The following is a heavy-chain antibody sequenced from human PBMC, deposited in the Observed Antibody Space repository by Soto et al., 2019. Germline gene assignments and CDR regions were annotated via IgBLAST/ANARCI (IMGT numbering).Heavy chain of an antibody. CDR3: ARDRPMVRGVIILDYYYGMDV. J-gene: IGHJ6*02. CDR2: INSDGSST. CDR1: GFTFSSYW. Sequence: GGSLRLSCAASGFTFSSYWMHWVRQAPGKGLVWVSRINSDGSSTGYADSVKGRFTISRDNAKNTLYLQMNSLRAEDTAVYYCARDRPMVRGVIILDYYYGMDVWGQGTTVTVS. V-gene: IGHV3-74*01. D-gene: IGHD3-10*01.